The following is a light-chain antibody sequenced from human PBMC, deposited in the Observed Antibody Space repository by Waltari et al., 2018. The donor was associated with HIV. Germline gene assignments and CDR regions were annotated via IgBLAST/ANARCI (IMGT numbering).Light chain of an antibody. V-gene: IGLV1-47*01. CDR2: RDN. J-gene: IGLJ2*01. CDR3: ATWDDSLSGVV. CDR1: SSNIGSNY. Sequence: QSVVTQPPSASGTPGQRVTISCSGSSSNIGSNYVFWYQQLPGTAPRFLIYRDNQRPAGVPDRFSGPKTGTSASRAISGLRSEDEGDYFCATWDDSLSGVVFGGGTKLNVL.